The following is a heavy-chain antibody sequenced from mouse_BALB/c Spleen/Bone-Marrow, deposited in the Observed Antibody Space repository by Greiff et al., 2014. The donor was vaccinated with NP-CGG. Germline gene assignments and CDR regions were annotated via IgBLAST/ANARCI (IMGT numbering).Heavy chain of an antibody. J-gene: IGHJ2*01. CDR3: ARFGRYYFDY. CDR2: INPGSGGA. Sequence: QVQLQQPGAELVRPGTAVNVSCKASGYAFTNYLIEWVKQRPGQGLEWIGVINPGSGGANYNEKFKGKATLTADKSSSTAYMQLSSLTSNDPAVYFCARFGRYYFDYWGQATTPTVPS. V-gene: IGHV1-54*01. CDR1: GYAFTNYL.